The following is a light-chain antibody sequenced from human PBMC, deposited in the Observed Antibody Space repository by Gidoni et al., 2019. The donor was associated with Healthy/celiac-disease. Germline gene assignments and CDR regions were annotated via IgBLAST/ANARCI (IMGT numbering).Light chain of an antibody. V-gene: IGKV3-15*01. CDR1: QSVSIN. Sequence: EIVMTQSPATLSVSPGERATLSCRASQSVSINLAWYQQKPGQAPRLLIYGASTRATGIPARFSGSGSGTEFTLTISSLQSEDVAVYYCKQYNNCTYTFGQGTKLEIK. CDR3: KQYNNCTYT. CDR2: GAS. J-gene: IGKJ2*01.